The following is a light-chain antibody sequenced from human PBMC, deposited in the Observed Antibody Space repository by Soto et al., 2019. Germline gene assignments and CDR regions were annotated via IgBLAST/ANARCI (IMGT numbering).Light chain of an antibody. V-gene: IGLV2-11*01. CDR1: SSDVGGYNY. CDR2: DVS. CDR3: CSYAGSLNV. Sequence: QSVLTQPRSVSGSPGQSVTISCTGTSSDVGGYNYVSWYQQHPGKAPKRMIYDVSKRPSGVPDRFSGSKSGHTASLTISGFQAEDEGESYCCSYAGSLNVFGTGTK. J-gene: IGLJ1*01.